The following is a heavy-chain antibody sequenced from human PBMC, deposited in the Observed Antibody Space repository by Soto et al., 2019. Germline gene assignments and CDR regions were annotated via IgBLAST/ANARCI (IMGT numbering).Heavy chain of an antibody. Sequence: GGSLSLSCVASGFSFRSYLMHLVRPAPGKGLVWVSRINHDGTITNYAASVKGRFTISRDNANNTVYLQMNSLGAEDTALYYCVREPWGFSGTWYDYWGQGTLVNVSS. D-gene: IGHD6-13*01. CDR3: VREPWGFSGTWYDY. V-gene: IGHV3-74*01. J-gene: IGHJ4*02. CDR2: INHDGTIT. CDR1: GFSFRSYL.